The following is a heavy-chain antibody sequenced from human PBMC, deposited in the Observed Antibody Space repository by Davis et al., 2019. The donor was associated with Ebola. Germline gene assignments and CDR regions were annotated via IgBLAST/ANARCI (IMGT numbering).Heavy chain of an antibody. CDR3: ARGPSVATAHYFDY. J-gene: IGHJ4*02. CDR1: GFTVSSNY. V-gene: IGHV3-53*04. Sequence: GGSLRLSCAASGFTVSSNYMSWVRQAPGKGLEWVSVIYSGGSTYYADSVKGRFTISRHNSKNTLYLQMNSLTSEDTAVYYCARGPSVATAHYFDYWGQGTLVTVSS. CDR2: IYSGGST. D-gene: IGHD2-21*02.